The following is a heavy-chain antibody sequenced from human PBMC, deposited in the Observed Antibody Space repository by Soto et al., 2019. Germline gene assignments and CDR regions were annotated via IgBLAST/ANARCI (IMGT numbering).Heavy chain of an antibody. D-gene: IGHD2-15*01. CDR1: GYNFATYG. CDR3: ARPLGYCVGGNCYEGFDYYGMDD. Sequence: QVQLVQSGAEVKKSGASVKVSCKASGYNFATYGMHWVRQAPGQRLEWMGWINAVNGDTKYSQKFQGRVTISTDTSASTAYMELSSLTSEDTAVYYCARPLGYCVGGNCYEGFDYYGMDDWGPGTTVIVSS. J-gene: IGHJ6*02. V-gene: IGHV1-3*01. CDR2: INAVNGDT.